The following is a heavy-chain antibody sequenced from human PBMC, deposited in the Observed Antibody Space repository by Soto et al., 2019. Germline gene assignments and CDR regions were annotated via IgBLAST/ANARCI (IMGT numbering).Heavy chain of an antibody. Sequence: GGSLRLSCAASGFTFSSYWMHWVRQAPGKGLVWVSRINSDGSSTSYADSVKGRFTISRDNAKNTLYLQMNSLRAEDTAVYYCARDGTYYYDSSGYYSYYYYGMDVWGQGTTVNVS. CDR3: ARDGTYYYDSSGYYSYYYYGMDV. CDR1: GFTFSSYW. V-gene: IGHV3-74*01. J-gene: IGHJ6*02. CDR2: INSDGSST. D-gene: IGHD3-22*01.